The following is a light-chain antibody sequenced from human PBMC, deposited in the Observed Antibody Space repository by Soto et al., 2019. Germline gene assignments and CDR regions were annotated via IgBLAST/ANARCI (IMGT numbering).Light chain of an antibody. CDR3: CSYAGSSTHVV. J-gene: IGLJ2*01. V-gene: IGLV2-23*01. Sequence: QSVLTQPASVSGSPGQSITISCTGTSSDVGNYNLVSWYQQHPGKAPKLMIYEGSKRPSGVSNRFSGSKSGNTASLTIPGLQAEDEADYYCCSYAGSSTHVVFGGGTKLTVL. CDR2: EGS. CDR1: SSDVGNYNL.